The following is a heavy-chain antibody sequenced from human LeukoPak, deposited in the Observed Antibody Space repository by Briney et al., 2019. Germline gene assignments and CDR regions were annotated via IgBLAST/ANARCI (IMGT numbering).Heavy chain of an antibody. Sequence: ASVKVSCKASGYTFTSYYMHWVRQAPGQGLEWMGIINPSGGSTSYAQKFQGRVTMTRDTSTSTVYMEPSSLRSEDTAVYYCARGGYCSSTSYWSCAFDIWGQGTMVTVSS. D-gene: IGHD2-2*01. CDR3: ARGGYCSSTSYWSCAFDI. V-gene: IGHV1-46*03. J-gene: IGHJ3*02. CDR2: INPSGGST. CDR1: GYTFTSYY.